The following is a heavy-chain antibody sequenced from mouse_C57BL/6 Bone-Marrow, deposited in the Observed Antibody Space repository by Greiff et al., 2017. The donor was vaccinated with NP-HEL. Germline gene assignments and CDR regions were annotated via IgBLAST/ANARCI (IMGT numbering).Heavy chain of an antibody. CDR2: IWGDGRT. CDR1: GFSLTSYG. Sequence: VMLVESGPGLVAPSQSLSITCTVSGFSLTSYGVSWVRQPPGTGLAWLGVIWGDGRTNYHSALFSRLSISKDNSKSQVVVKLNSLQTDDTATYDCAKLHYYGSSWYFDVWGTGTTVTVSS. CDR3: AKLHYYGSSWYFDV. V-gene: IGHV2-3*01. D-gene: IGHD1-1*01. J-gene: IGHJ1*03.